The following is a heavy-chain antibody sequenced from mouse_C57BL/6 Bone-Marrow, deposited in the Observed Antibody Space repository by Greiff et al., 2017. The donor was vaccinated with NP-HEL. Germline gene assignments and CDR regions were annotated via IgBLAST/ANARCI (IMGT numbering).Heavy chain of an antibody. Sequence: EVMLVESGGGLVKPGGSLKLSCAASGFPFSSYAMSWVRQTPEKRLEWVATISDGGSYTYYPDNVKGRFTISRDNAKDNLYLQMSHLKSEDTAMYYCARSDALFAYWGQGTLVTVYA. V-gene: IGHV5-4*03. J-gene: IGHJ3*01. CDR2: ISDGGSYT. D-gene: IGHD2-3*01. CDR3: ARSDALFAY. CDR1: GFPFSSYA.